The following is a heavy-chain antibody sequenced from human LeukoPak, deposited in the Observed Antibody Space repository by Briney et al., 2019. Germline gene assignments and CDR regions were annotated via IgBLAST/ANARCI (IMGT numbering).Heavy chain of an antibody. CDR3: AREGYCSGGTCGFFDP. V-gene: IGHV3-30*03. D-gene: IGHD2-15*01. CDR1: GLSLNSYA. J-gene: IGHJ5*02. Sequence: GGSLRLSCAASGLSLNSYAIHWVRQAPGKGLEWVTAISYDGSNKHYADSVRGRFTISRDNGKSSLYLQMNSLRDEDTAVYYCAREGYCSGGTCGFFDPWGQGTLVTVSS. CDR2: ISYDGSNK.